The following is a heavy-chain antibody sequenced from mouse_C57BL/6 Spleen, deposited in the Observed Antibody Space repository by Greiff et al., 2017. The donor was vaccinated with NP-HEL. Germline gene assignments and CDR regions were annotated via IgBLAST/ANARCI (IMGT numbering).Heavy chain of an antibody. J-gene: IGHJ3*01. V-gene: IGHV5-17*01. CDR3: ARDWGGFAY. Sequence: DVMLVESGGGLVKPGGSLKLSCAASGFTFSDYGMHWVRQAPEKGLEWVAYISSGSSTIYYADTVKGRFTISRDTAKNTLFLQMTSLRSEDTAMYYCARDWGGFAYWGQGTLVTVSA. D-gene: IGHD4-1*01. CDR1: GFTFSDYG. CDR2: ISSGSSTI.